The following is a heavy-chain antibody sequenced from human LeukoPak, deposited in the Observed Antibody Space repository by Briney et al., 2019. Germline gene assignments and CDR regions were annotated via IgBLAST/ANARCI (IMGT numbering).Heavy chain of an antibody. V-gene: IGHV3-11*04. J-gene: IGHJ4*02. CDR1: GFTFSDYY. Sequence: GGSLRLSCAASGFTFSDYYMSWIRQAPGKGLEWVSYISGGSTTIYYADSVKGRFTISRDNTKNSLYLQMNSLRAEDTAVYYRARDLTTASDHWGQGTLVTVS. CDR2: ISGGSTTI. D-gene: IGHD4-17*01. CDR3: ARDLTTASDH.